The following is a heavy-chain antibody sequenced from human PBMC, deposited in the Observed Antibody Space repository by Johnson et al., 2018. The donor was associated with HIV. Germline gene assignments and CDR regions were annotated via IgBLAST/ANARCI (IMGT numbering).Heavy chain of an antibody. Sequence: QVQLVESGGGVVQPGRSLRLSCAASGFTFSNYGMHWVRQAPGKGLEWVAVVSYDGSYKDYADSVKGRFTISRDNSKNTLYLQMNSLRAEDTAVYYCAGGGVAVAGTNACDIWGQGPMVTVSS. D-gene: IGHD6-19*01. V-gene: IGHV3-30*03. CDR3: AGGGVAVAGTNACDI. CDR2: VSYDGSYK. J-gene: IGHJ3*02. CDR1: GFTFSNYG.